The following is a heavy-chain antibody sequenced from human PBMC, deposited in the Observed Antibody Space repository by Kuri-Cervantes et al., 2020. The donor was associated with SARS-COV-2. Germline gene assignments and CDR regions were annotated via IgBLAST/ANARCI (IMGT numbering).Heavy chain of an antibody. CDR2: ISYSGTYT. CDR1: GFTFSDYY. Sequence: GESLKISCAASGFTFSDYYMSWIRQAPGKGLEWISYISYSGTYTKYTDSVKGRVSVSRDNTENSLVLQTDSLRAEDTAIYYCARDSAWANGDNSYYFDFWGQGTLVTVSS. CDR3: ARDSAWANGDNSYYFDF. V-gene: IGHV3-11*05. D-gene: IGHD4-17*01. J-gene: IGHJ4*02.